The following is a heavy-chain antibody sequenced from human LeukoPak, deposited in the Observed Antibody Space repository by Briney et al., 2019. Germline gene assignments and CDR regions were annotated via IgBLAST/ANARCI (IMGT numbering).Heavy chain of an antibody. CDR1: GYTFTAYY. V-gene: IGHV1-2*02. CDR2: IYPNSGGT. D-gene: IGHD3-3*01. CDR3: ARDWSVGIRDDY. J-gene: IGHJ4*02. Sequence: AASVRVSCMASGYTFTAYYMPWVRQAPGQVLDRMGWIYPNSGGTNYARKFRGRITMTRDTSISTAYLELSRLKSDDTAVYYCARDWSVGIRDDYWGQGTLVTVSS.